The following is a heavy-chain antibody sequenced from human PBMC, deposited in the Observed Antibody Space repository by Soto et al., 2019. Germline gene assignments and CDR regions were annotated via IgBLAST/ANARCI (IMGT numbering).Heavy chain of an antibody. CDR3: ARGQEGIVATH. V-gene: IGHV4-34*01. D-gene: IGHD5-12*01. Sequence: QVQLQQWGAGLLKPSETLSLTCTVNGGSLTGYYWSWIRQPPGKGLEWIEEVKDGGSTNYSPSLRGRVSISADTAKNHFSRRLNSVTAADTAVYFCARGQEGIVATHWDQGALVTVSS. J-gene: IGHJ4*02. CDR1: GGSLTGYY. CDR2: VKDGGST.